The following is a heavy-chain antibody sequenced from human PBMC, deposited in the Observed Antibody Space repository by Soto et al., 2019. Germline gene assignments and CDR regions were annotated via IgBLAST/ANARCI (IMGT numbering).Heavy chain of an antibody. CDR1: GFTFSSYG. D-gene: IGHD3-3*01. CDR2: IWYDGSNK. CDR3: ARDSLAFYDFWSGSYFDY. Sequence: GGSLRLSCAASGFTFSSYGMHWVRQAPGKGLEWVAVIWYDGSNKYYADSVKGRLTISRANSKNTLYLQMNGLRAEDTSVYYCARDSLAFYDFWSGSYFDYWGQGTLVTVSS. V-gene: IGHV3-33*01. J-gene: IGHJ4*02.